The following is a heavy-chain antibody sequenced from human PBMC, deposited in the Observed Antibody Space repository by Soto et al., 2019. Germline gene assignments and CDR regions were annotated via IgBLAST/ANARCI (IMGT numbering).Heavy chain of an antibody. CDR2: IYYSGST. CDR1: GGSISSGGYY. D-gene: IGHD5-18*01. CDR3: ARASQRGYSYGHFDY. J-gene: IGHJ4*02. V-gene: IGHV4-31*03. Sequence: QVQLQESGPGLVKPSQTLSLTCTVSGGSISSGGYYWSWIRQHPGKGLEWIGYIYYSGSTYYNPSLKSRVTISVDTSKNQLSLKLSSVTAADTAVYYCARASQRGYSYGHFDYWGQGTLVTVSS.